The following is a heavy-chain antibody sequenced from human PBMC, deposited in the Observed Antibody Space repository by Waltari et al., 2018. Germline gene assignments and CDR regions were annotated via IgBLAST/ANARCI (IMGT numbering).Heavy chain of an antibody. CDR2: INPNSGGT. V-gene: IGHV1-2*02. J-gene: IGHJ4*02. CDR3: ARDRGGSYYPLFDY. CDR1: GYTFTGYY. D-gene: IGHD1-26*01. Sequence: QVQLVQSGAEVKKPGASVKVSCKASGYTFTGYYIHWVIQATGQGLEWMGWINPNSGGTNYAQKFQGRVTMTRDTSISTAYMELSRLRSDDTAVYYCARDRGGSYYPLFDYWGQGTLVTVSS.